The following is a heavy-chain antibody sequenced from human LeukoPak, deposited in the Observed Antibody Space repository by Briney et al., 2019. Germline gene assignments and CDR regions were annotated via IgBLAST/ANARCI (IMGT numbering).Heavy chain of an antibody. Sequence: SETLSLTCTVSGGSISSYYWSWIRQPPGKGLEWIGYIYYSGSTNYNPSLKSRVTISVDTSKNQFSLKLSSVTAADTAVYYCARDDLSYYFDYWGQGTLVTVSS. V-gene: IGHV4-59*12. CDR3: ARDDLSYYFDY. D-gene: IGHD3-3*01. J-gene: IGHJ4*02. CDR1: GGSISSYY. CDR2: IYYSGST.